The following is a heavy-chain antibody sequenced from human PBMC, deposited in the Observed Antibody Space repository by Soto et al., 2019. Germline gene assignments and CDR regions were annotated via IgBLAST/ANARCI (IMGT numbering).Heavy chain of an antibody. CDR1: GFTFSSYG. Sequence: PGGSLRLSCAASGFTFSSYGMHWVRQAPGKGLEWVAVIWYDGSNEYYADSVKGRFTISRDNSKNTLYLQMNSLRAEDTAVYYCAREADYVNWFDPWGQGTLVTVSS. CDR2: IWYDGSNE. D-gene: IGHD4-17*01. V-gene: IGHV3-33*01. CDR3: AREADYVNWFDP. J-gene: IGHJ5*02.